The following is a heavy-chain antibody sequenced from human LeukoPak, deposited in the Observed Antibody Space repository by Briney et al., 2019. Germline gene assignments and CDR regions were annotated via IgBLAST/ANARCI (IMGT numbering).Heavy chain of an antibody. CDR1: GYSISSGYY. V-gene: IGHV4-38-2*02. J-gene: IGHJ4*02. Sequence: SETLSLTCTVSGYSISSGYYWGWIRQPPGKGLEWIGSIYHSGSTYYNPSLKSRVTISVDTSKNQFSLKLSSVTAADTAVYYCARTRDIVGATQTFDYWGQGTLVTVSS. CDR3: ARTRDIVGATQTFDY. CDR2: IYHSGST. D-gene: IGHD1-26*01.